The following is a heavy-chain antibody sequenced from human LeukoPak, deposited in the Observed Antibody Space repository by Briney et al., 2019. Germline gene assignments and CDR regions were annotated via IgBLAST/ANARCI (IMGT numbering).Heavy chain of an antibody. D-gene: IGHD6-19*01. V-gene: IGHV1-2*02. J-gene: IGHJ5*02. Sequence: GASVKVSCKASGYTLIDDYIYWVRQAPGQGLEWMGWINPNSGGTKYAQKFQGRVTMTRDTSISTAYMDLSKLRSDDTAVYYCARDRSSGWYSWFDPWGQGTLVTVSS. CDR2: INPNSGGT. CDR3: ARDRSSGWYSWFDP. CDR1: GYTLIDDY.